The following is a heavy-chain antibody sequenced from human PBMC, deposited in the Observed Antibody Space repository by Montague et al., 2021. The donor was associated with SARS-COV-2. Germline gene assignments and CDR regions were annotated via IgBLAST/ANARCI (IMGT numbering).Heavy chain of an antibody. CDR3: ARVGDYGGPRFDY. J-gene: IGHJ4*02. Sequence: SETLSLTCTVSGGSVSSRSYYWSWIRQPPGKGLEWIGSIYYSGSTHYNPSLKSRLTISVDTSKNQFSLNLSSVTAADTAVYYCARVGDYGGPRFDYWGQGTLVSVSS. CDR2: IYYSGST. CDR1: GGSVSSRSYY. D-gene: IGHD4-17*01. V-gene: IGHV4-39*01.